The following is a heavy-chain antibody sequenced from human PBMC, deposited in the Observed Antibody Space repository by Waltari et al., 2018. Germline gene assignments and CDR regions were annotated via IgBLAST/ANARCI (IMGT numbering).Heavy chain of an antibody. CDR2: IYYSGST. CDR1: GGSIRSSSYY. V-gene: IGHV4-39*01. J-gene: IGHJ5*02. D-gene: IGHD3-16*02. CDR3: ASHVPGIMITFGGVIVGENWFDP. Sequence: QLQLQESGPGLVKPSETLSLTCTVSGGSIRSSSYYWGWIRQPPGKGLEWIGSIYYSGSTYYTPALKSRVTISVDTSKNQFSLKLSSVTAADTAVYYCASHVPGIMITFGGVIVGENWFDPWGQGTLVTVSS.